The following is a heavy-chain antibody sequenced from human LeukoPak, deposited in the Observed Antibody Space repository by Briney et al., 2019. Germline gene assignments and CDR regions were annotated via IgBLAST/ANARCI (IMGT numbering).Heavy chain of an antibody. CDR2: IYHSGST. V-gene: IGHV4-30-2*01. D-gene: IGHD2-21*02. CDR1: GFTFSSYS. Sequence: LRLSCAASGFTFSSYSMNWIRQPPGKGLEWIGYIYHSGSTYYNPSLKSRVTISVDRSKNQFSLKLSSVTAADTAVYYCARDCGGDCPLDPWGQGTLVTVSS. J-gene: IGHJ5*02. CDR3: ARDCGGDCPLDP.